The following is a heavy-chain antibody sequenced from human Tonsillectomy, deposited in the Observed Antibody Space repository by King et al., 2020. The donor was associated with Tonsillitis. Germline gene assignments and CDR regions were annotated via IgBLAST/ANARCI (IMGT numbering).Heavy chain of an antibody. CDR1: GGSFSDHN. CDR2: ISHSGST. J-gene: IGHJ6*03. D-gene: IGHD1-14*01. V-gene: IGHV4-34*01. Sequence: VQLQQWGAGLLKPSETLSLTCAVYGGSFSDHNWSWIRQPLGKGLEWIGEISHSGSTNYKPSLKSRVTISVATSKNQFSLKVSSVTAADTAIYYCASCKRTGNDDHSYMDVWGKGTTVTVSS. CDR3: ASCKRTGNDDHSYMDV.